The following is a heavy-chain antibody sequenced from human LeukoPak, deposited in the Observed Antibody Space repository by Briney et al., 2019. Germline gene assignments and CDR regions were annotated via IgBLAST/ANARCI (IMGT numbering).Heavy chain of an antibody. J-gene: IGHJ5*02. D-gene: IGHD2-15*01. CDR1: GGVTDS. CDR3: ARDRYCSGGSCNWFDP. V-gene: IGHV4-39*07. Sequence: SETLSLTCTVSGGVTDSWGWIRQPPGKGLEWIGTIHQTGPTYYNPSLKSRVTVSIDKSKNQFSLKLSSVTAADTAVYYCARDRYCSGGSCNWFDPWGQGTLVTVSS. CDR2: IHQTGPT.